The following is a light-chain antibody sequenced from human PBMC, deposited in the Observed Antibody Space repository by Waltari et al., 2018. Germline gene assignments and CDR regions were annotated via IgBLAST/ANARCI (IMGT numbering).Light chain of an antibody. Sequence: EIVLTQSPATLSLSPGERATLSCRASQTIATSLTWYQQKFGQAPRLVIYDASHRATGIPARFCGSGSGTDFTLTISSLEPEDFAVYYCQQGSNWLITFGQGTRL. V-gene: IGKV3-11*01. CDR3: QQGSNWLIT. CDR2: DAS. CDR1: QTIATS. J-gene: IGKJ5*01.